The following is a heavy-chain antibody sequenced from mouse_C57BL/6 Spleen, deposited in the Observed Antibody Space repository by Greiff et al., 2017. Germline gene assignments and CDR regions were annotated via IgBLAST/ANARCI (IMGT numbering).Heavy chain of an antibody. Sequence: VQLQQSGAELVKPGASVKISCKASGYAFSSYWMNWVKPRPGKGLEWIGQIYPGDGDTNYNGKFKGKATLTADKSSSTAYMQLSSLTSEDSAVYFCARWNWERGYWGQGTTLTVSS. J-gene: IGHJ2*01. CDR1: GYAFSSYW. CDR3: ARWNWERGY. D-gene: IGHD4-1*01. CDR2: IYPGDGDT. V-gene: IGHV1-80*01.